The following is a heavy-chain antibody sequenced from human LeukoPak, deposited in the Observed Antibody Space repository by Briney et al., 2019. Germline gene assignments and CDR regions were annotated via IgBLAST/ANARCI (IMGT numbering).Heavy chain of an antibody. J-gene: IGHJ4*02. D-gene: IGHD6-13*01. CDR1: GYTFTGYY. Sequence: ATVNVSCKASGYTFTGYYMHWVRQPPGQGLEWMGRINPNSCGTNYAHKFQGRVTMTRDTSISTAYLELSRLRSDDAAVYYCARDLSRGYSSSWFRYWGQGTLVTVSS. CDR3: ARDLSRGYSSSWFRY. V-gene: IGHV1-2*06. CDR2: INPNSCGT.